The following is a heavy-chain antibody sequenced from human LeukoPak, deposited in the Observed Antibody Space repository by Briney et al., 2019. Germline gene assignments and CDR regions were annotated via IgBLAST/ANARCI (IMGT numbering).Heavy chain of an antibody. J-gene: IGHJ4*02. CDR3: ARRTGYYDGFDY. CDR1: GGSISSYY. Sequence: KPSETLSLTCTASGGSISSYYWSWIRQPPGKGLEWIGYIYYSGSTNYNPSLKSRLTISVDTSKNQFSLKLSSVTGADTAVYYCARRTGYYDGFDYWGQGTLVTVSS. CDR2: IYYSGST. D-gene: IGHD3/OR15-3a*01. V-gene: IGHV4-59*01.